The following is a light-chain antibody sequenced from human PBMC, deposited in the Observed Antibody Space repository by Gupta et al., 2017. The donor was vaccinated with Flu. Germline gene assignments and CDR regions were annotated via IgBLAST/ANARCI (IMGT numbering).Light chain of an antibody. CDR3: QQYNSWPYT. CDR1: QSVSSL. V-gene: IGKV3-15*01. CDR2: GPS. Sequence: ETVMTQSPATLSVSPGERVTLSCRASQSVSSLLAWYQQKPGQTPRLLMYGPSTRATGIPARFSGSGSGTEFTLTISSLHSEDLAVYYCQQYNSWPYTFGQGTKLEIK. J-gene: IGKJ2*01.